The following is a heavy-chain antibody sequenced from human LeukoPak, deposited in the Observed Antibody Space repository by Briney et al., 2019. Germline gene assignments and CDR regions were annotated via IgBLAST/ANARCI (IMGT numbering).Heavy chain of an antibody. CDR3: ARQTKTTVTTLVDYYYYYMDV. CDR2: IYPGDSDT. V-gene: IGHV5-51*01. CDR1: GYSFTSYW. J-gene: IGHJ6*03. Sequence: GESLKISCKGSGYSFTSYWIGWVRQMPGKGLEWMGIIYPGDSDTRYSPSFQGQVTISADKSISTAYLQWSSLKASDTAMYYCARQTKTTVTTLVDYYYYYMDVWGKGTTVTVSS. D-gene: IGHD4-11*01.